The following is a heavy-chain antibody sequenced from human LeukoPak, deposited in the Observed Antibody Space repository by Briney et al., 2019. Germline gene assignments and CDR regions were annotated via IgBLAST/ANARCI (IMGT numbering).Heavy chain of an antibody. V-gene: IGHV3-48*04. J-gene: IGHJ4*02. Sequence: PGGSLRLSCAASGFIFSSYSMNWVRQAPGKGLEWVSYISSSSSTIYYADSVKGRFTISRDNAKNSLYLQMNSLRAEDTAVYYCAREMDYGDYPPPFDYWGQGTLVTVSS. CDR2: ISSSSSTI. CDR1: GFIFSSYS. CDR3: AREMDYGDYPPPFDY. D-gene: IGHD4-17*01.